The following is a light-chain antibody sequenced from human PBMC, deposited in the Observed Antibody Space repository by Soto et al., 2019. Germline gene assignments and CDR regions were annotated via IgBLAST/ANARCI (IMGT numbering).Light chain of an antibody. V-gene: IGKV1-5*03. CDR3: EHYNSYSEA. CDR1: QTISSW. CDR2: KAS. Sequence: DIQMTQSPSTLSGSVGDRVTITCRASQTISSWLAWYQQKPVKAPKLLIYKASTLKSGVPSRVSGSRSATAFTLTISSLQPDGFAAYYGEHYNSYSEACGQGTNVE. J-gene: IGKJ1*01.